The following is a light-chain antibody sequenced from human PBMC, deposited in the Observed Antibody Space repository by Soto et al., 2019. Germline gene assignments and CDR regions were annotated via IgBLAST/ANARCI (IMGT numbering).Light chain of an antibody. CDR2: HAS. CDR1: HTVSRGY. V-gene: IGKV3D-20*01. CDR3: HHYSSSPYT. J-gene: IGKJ2*01. Sequence: EIVLTQSPVTLSLSPGARATLSCGARHTVSRGYLPWYQQRPGLAPRLLIYHASSRATGIPDRFSGSGSGTDFSLTISRLEPEDFAVYYCHHYSSSPYTFGQWT.